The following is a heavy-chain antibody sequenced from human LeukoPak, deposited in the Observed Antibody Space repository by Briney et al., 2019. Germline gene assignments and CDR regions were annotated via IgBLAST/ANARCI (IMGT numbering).Heavy chain of an antibody. CDR2: ISSSGSTI. J-gene: IGHJ6*04. V-gene: IGHV3-48*03. D-gene: IGHD3-10*01. CDR1: GFTFSSYE. Sequence: PGGSLRLSCAASGFTFSSYEMNWVRQAPEKGLEWVSYISSSGSTIYYADSVKGRFTISRDNAKNSLYLQMNSLRAEDTAVYYCARQRITMVRGLGGMDVWGKGTTVTVSS. CDR3: ARQRITMVRGLGGMDV.